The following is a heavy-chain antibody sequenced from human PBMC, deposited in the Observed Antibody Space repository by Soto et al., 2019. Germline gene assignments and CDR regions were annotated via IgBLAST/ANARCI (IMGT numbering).Heavy chain of an antibody. CDR3: AKSDLYYYYGMDV. J-gene: IGHJ6*02. CDR1: GFTFSRNW. D-gene: IGHD3-10*01. V-gene: IGHV3-30*18. CDR2: TSYDGANK. Sequence: GGSLRLSCAASGFTFSRNWMSWVRQAPGKGLEWVAVTSYDGANKFHADSARGRFTISRDNSKNTLYLQMSRLRVEDTAVYYCAKSDLYYYYGMDVWGQGTTVTVSS.